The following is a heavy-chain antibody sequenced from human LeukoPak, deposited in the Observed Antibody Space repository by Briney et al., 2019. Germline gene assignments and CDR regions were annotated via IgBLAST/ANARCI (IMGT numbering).Heavy chain of an antibody. V-gene: IGHV1-18*01. CDR2: SSAYNGNI. CDR3: ARVDGDYYYYYYMDV. D-gene: IGHD4-17*01. Sequence: ASVKVSCKASGYTFTSYGISWVRQAPGQGPEWIGWSSAYNGNINYAQQLQGSVTMTTDTATRTAYMELRSLRSDDTAVYYCARVDGDYYYYYYMDVWGKGTTVTVSS. J-gene: IGHJ6*03. CDR1: GYTFTSYG.